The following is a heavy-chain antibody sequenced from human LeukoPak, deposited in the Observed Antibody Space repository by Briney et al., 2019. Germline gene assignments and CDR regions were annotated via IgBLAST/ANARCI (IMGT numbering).Heavy chain of an antibody. CDR2: ISYDGSNK. V-gene: IGHV3-30*04. J-gene: IGHJ4*02. Sequence: GGSLRLSCAASGFTFSSYAMHWVRQAPGKGLEWVAVISYDGSNKYYADSVKGRFTISRDNSKNTLYLQMNSLRAEDTAVYYRARVKVLGNHFDYRGQGTLVTVSS. CDR3: ARVKVLGNHFDY. CDR1: GFTFSSYA. D-gene: IGHD2-8*01.